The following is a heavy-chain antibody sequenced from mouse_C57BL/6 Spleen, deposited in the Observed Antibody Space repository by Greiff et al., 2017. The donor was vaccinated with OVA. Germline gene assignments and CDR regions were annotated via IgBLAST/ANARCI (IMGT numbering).Heavy chain of an antibody. Sequence: EVHLVESGGGLVKPGGSLKLSCAASGFTFSDYGMHWVRQAPEKGLEWVAYISSGSSTIYYADTVKGRFTISRDNAKNTLFLQMTSLRSEDTAMYYCARGDYDSYYYAMDYWGQGTSVTVSS. V-gene: IGHV5-17*01. J-gene: IGHJ4*01. CDR1: GFTFSDYG. CDR2: ISSGSSTI. D-gene: IGHD2-4*01. CDR3: ARGDYDSYYYAMDY.